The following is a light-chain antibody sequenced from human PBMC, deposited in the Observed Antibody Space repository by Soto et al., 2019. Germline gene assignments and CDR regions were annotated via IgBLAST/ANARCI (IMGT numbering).Light chain of an antibody. V-gene: IGKV3-15*01. CDR3: QQYNKWPLFT. CDR1: QSISSN. J-gene: IGKJ3*01. CDR2: GAS. Sequence: IVMTQSPATLSVSPGQRATLSCRASQSISSNLAWYQQRPGQAPRLLIYGASTRATGVPARFSGSGSGTDFVLTISSLQFEDFAIYYCQQYNKWPLFTFGPGTRVDI.